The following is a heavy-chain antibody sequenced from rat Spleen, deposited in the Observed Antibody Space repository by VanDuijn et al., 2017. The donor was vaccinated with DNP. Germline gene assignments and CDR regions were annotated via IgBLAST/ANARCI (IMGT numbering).Heavy chain of an antibody. CDR1: GFSLTSHG. J-gene: IGHJ2*01. V-gene: IGHV2-63*01. Sequence: QVQLKESGPGLVQPSRTLSLTCTVSGFSLTSHGVSWVRQPPGKGLEWMGRMRYNGDTSYNSALKSRLSISRDTSNNQVFLKMNTLQTDDTGTYYCTSLPYWGQGVMVTVSS. CDR2: MRYNGDT. CDR3: TSLPY.